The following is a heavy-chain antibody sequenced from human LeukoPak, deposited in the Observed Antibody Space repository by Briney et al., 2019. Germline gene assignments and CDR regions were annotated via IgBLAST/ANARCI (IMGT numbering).Heavy chain of an antibody. Sequence: KPSETLSLTCTVSGGSISSYYWSWIRQPPGKGLEWIGYIYYSGSTNYKPSLKSRVTISVDTYKNQFSLKLSSVTAADTAVYYCARADYSSGWNDWFDPWGQGTLVTVSS. V-gene: IGHV4-59*01. CDR2: IYYSGST. CDR1: GGSISSYY. CDR3: ARADYSSGWNDWFDP. D-gene: IGHD6-19*01. J-gene: IGHJ5*02.